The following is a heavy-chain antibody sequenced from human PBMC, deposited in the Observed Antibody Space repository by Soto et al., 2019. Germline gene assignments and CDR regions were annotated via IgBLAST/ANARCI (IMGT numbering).Heavy chain of an antibody. CDR3: ARELGGVYYYYGMDV. V-gene: IGHV1-2*04. J-gene: IGHJ6*02. Sequence: QVQLVQSGAEVKKPGASVKVSCKASGYTFTGYYMHWVRQAPGQGLEWMGWINPNSGGTNYAQKFQGWDTMTRDTSISTAYMELSRLRSDDTAVYYCARELGGVYYYYGMDVWGQGTTVTVSS. CDR2: INPNSGGT. CDR1: GYTFTGYY. D-gene: IGHD1-26*01.